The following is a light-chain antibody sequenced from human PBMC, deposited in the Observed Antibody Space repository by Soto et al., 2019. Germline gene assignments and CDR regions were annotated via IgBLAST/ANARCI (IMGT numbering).Light chain of an antibody. Sequence: DIPLTHSPSFLAAAVRDIGAITCRASQGISTYLAWYQQKTGKAPKPLIYGASSLQNGVPSKFSGSGSGTDFTLTISSLQPEDFATYYCQKYKSYPITFGQGTQREIK. CDR1: QGISTY. CDR3: QKYKSYPIT. J-gene: IGKJ5*01. CDR2: GAS. V-gene: IGKV1-16*02.